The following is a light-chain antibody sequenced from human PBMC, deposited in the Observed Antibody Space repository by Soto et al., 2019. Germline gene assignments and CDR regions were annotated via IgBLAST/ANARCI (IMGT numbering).Light chain of an antibody. J-gene: IGKJ2*01. CDR1: QSLVHSDGNSY. Sequence: DFVMTQTPLSSPVTLGQPASISCRSSQSLVHSDGNSYLSWLHQRPGQPPRLLIYMISIRFSGVPDRFSGSGAGTDFTLKISRVEPEDVGVYYCMQATQPHTFGQGTKLEIK. V-gene: IGKV2-24*01. CDR3: MQATQPHT. CDR2: MIS.